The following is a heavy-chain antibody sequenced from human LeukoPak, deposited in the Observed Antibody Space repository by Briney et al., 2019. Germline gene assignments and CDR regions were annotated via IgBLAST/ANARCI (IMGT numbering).Heavy chain of an antibody. CDR2: ISSSSSYI. CDR3: ARANSGWTTRFDY. Sequence: GGSLRLSCAASGFTFSSYSMNWVRQAPGKGLEWGSSISSSSSYIYYADSVQGRFTISRDNAKNSLYLQMNSLRAEDTAVYYCARANSGWTTRFDYWGQGTLVTVSS. CDR1: GFTFSSYS. V-gene: IGHV3-21*01. D-gene: IGHD6-19*01. J-gene: IGHJ4*02.